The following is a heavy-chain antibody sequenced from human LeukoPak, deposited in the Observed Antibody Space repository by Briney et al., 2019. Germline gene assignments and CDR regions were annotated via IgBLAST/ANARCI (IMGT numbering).Heavy chain of an antibody. CDR1: GYTFIDYY. CDR2: ISPNSGVT. J-gene: IGHJ3*02. Sequence: ASVKVSCKASGYTFIDYYINWVRQAPGQGLEWMGWISPNSGVTNYAQKFQGRVTMTRDTSVSTAYLQWSSLKASDTAMYYCARRRDERGYKDIFDIWGQGTMVTVSS. V-gene: IGHV1-2*02. CDR3: ARRRDERGYKDIFDI. D-gene: IGHD5-18*01.